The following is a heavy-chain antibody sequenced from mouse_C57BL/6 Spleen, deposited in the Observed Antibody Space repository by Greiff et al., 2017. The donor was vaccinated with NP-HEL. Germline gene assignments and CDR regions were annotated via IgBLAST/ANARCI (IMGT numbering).Heavy chain of an antibody. CDR1: GFSLTSYA. Sequence: VMLVESGPGLVAPSQSLSITCTVSGFSLTSYAISWVRQPPGKGLEWLGVIWTGGGTNYNSALKSRLSISKDNSKSQVFLKMNSLQTDDTARYYCARGDGYYGRAWFAYWGQGTLVTVSA. CDR3: ARGDGYYGRAWFAY. J-gene: IGHJ3*01. CDR2: IWTGGGT. D-gene: IGHD2-1*01. V-gene: IGHV2-9-1*01.